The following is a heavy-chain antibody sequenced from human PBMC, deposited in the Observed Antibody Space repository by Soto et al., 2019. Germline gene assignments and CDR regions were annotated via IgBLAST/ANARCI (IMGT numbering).Heavy chain of an antibody. CDR1: GGSFSGYY. D-gene: IGHD3-3*01. J-gene: IGHJ4*02. Sequence: SETLSLTCAVYGGSFSGYYWSWIRQPPGKGLEWIGEINHSGSTNYNPSLKSRVTISVDTSKNQFSLKLSSVTAADTAVYYCASRYYDFWSGYYAPHWGQGTLVTAPQ. CDR3: ASRYYDFWSGYYAPH. CDR2: INHSGST. V-gene: IGHV4-34*01.